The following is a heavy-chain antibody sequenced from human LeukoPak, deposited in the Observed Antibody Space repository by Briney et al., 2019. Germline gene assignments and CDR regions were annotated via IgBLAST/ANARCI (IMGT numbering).Heavy chain of an antibody. CDR2: LWFDGRKI. CDR3: VRGSGGDGYGYWGDY. D-gene: IGHD5-24*01. Sequence: PGRSLRLSCAASGFTFSHYGMHWVRQAPGMGLEWVAVLWFDGRKIHYPDSVKGRFTISRDNSKNTLYLQIDNLRADDTAVYCCVRGSGGDGYGYWGDYWGQGTLVTVSP. CDR1: GFTFSHYG. V-gene: IGHV3-33*01. J-gene: IGHJ4*02.